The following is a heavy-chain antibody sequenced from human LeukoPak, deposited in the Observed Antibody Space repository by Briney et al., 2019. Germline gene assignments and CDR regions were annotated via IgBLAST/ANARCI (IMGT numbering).Heavy chain of an antibody. Sequence: GASVKVSCKASGYTFTGYYMHWVRQAPGQGLKWMGWINPNSGGTNYAQKFQGRVTMTRDTSISTAYMELSRLRSDDTAVYYCARLGYCSSTSCYDYWGQGTLVTVSS. CDR1: GYTFTGYY. V-gene: IGHV1-2*02. J-gene: IGHJ4*02. D-gene: IGHD2-2*01. CDR2: INPNSGGT. CDR3: ARLGYCSSTSCYDY.